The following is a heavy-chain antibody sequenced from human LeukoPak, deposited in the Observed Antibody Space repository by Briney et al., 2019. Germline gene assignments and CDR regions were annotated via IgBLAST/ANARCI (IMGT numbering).Heavy chain of an antibody. Sequence: SETLSLTCTVSGYSIRNGFYWGWIRQPPGKGLEWIGSTYHSGNTYYNPSLKSRVNISVDTSKNQFSLKLSSVTAADTAVYYCARDNWNSGYMDVWGKGTTVTVSS. CDR1: GYSIRNGFY. V-gene: IGHV4-38-2*02. D-gene: IGHD1-7*01. CDR3: ARDNWNSGYMDV. CDR2: TYHSGNT. J-gene: IGHJ6*03.